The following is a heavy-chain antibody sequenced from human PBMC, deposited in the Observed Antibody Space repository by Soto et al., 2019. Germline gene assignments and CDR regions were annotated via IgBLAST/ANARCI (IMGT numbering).Heavy chain of an antibody. V-gene: IGHV3-7*03. CDR3: ASVMIVVCFDL. J-gene: IGHJ4*02. CDR1: GFTLSSHW. D-gene: IGHD3-22*01. Sequence: EVQLVESGGGLVQPGGSLRLSCAASGFTLSSHWMSWVRQAPGKGLEWVANINQDGSEKYYVDSVKGRFTISRDNAKNSLYLQMDSLRDEDTAVYYCASVMIVVCFDLWGQGSLVTVSS. CDR2: INQDGSEK.